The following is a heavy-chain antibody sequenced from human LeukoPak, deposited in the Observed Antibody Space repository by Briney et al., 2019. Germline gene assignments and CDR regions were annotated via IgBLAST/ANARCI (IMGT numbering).Heavy chain of an antibody. Sequence: ASVKVSCKASGYTFTTYSMNWVRQAPGQGLEWMGWINTNTGNPTYAQGFTGRFVFSLDTSVSTAYLQISSLKAEDTAVYYCARITTVTPFDYWGQGTLVTVSS. CDR3: ARITTVTPFDY. J-gene: IGHJ4*02. CDR2: INTNTGNP. D-gene: IGHD4-17*01. CDR1: GYTFTTYS. V-gene: IGHV7-4-1*02.